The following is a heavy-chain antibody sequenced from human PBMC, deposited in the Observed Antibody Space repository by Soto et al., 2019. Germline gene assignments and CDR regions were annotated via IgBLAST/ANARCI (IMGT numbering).Heavy chain of an antibody. D-gene: IGHD6-6*01. CDR2: TYYRSKWYN. CDR1: GDSVSSNSAA. Sequence: PSQTLSPTCAISGDSVSSNSAAWNWIRQSPSRGLEWLGRTYYRSKWYNDYAVSVKSRITINPDTSKNQFSLQLNSVTPEDTAVYYCARDTYSSSAMYYYYGMDVWGQGTTVTVSS. CDR3: ARDTYSSSAMYYYYGMDV. J-gene: IGHJ6*02. V-gene: IGHV6-1*01.